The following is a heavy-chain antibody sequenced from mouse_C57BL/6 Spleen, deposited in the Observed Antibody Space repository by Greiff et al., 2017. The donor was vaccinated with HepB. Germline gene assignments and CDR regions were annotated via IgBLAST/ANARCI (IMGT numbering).Heavy chain of an antibody. CDR1: GYTFTSYW. Sequence: QVQLKQPGAELVKPGASVKLSCKASGYTFTSYWMHWVKQRPGQGLEWIGMIHPNSGSTNYNEKFKSKATLTVDKSSSTAYMQLSSLTSEDSAVYYCGYGSSPWYFDVWGTGTTVTVSS. CDR3: GYGSSPWYFDV. CDR2: IHPNSGST. V-gene: IGHV1-64*01. D-gene: IGHD1-1*01. J-gene: IGHJ1*03.